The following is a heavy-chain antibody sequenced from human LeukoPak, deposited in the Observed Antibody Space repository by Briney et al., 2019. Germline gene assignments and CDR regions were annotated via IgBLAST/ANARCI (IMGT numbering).Heavy chain of an antibody. CDR1: GFTFSDYG. J-gene: IGHJ3*02. CDR2: IRYDGSNK. CDR3: AKEFGWVVGPFDI. V-gene: IGHV3-30*02. Sequence: QTGGSLRLSCAASGFTFSDYGIHWVRQAPGKGRDWVAFIRYDGSNKYYTDSVKGRFTNSRDNSKNTLFLQMNSLRAEDTAVYYCAKEFGWVVGPFDIWGQGIMVTVSS. D-gene: IGHD2-15*01.